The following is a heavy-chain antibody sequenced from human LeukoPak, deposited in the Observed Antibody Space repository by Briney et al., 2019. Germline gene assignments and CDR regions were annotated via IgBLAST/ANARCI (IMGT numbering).Heavy chain of an antibody. CDR2: IYYSGST. CDR3: ARTYYDFWSGHRYYFDY. D-gene: IGHD3-3*01. V-gene: IGHV4-59*01. Sequence: SETLSLTCTVSGGSISSYYWSWIRQPPGKGLEWIAYIYYSGSTNYNPSLKSRVTISVDTSKNQFSLKLSSVTAADTAVYYCARTYYDFWSGHRYYFDYWGQGTLVTVSS. J-gene: IGHJ4*02. CDR1: GGSISSYY.